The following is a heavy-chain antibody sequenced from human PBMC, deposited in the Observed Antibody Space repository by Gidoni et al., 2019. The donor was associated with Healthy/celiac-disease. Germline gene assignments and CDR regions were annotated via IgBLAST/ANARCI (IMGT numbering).Heavy chain of an antibody. CDR1: GGSFSGYY. CDR3: ARGGIVVVPAAQPYYFDY. V-gene: IGHV4-34*01. Sequence: QVQLQQWGAGLLKPSETLSLTCAVYGGSFSGYYWSWIRQPPGKGLEWIGEINHSGSTNYNPSLKSRVTISVDTSKNQFSLKLSSVTAADTAVYYCARGGIVVVPAAQPYYFDYWGQGTLVTVSS. D-gene: IGHD2-2*01. J-gene: IGHJ4*02. CDR2: INHSGST.